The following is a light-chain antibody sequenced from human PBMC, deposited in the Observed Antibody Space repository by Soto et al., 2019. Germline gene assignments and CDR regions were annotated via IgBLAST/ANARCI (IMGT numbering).Light chain of an antibody. CDR1: QDVGNC. Sequence: DIQMTQSASSLSASLGDRVTITWQASQDVGNCLNWYQHKAGRAPKFLIQDASNLETGVPSRFSGSGSGKYFSFTITSLQTEDVATYYCQQCRDVPLTFGGGTKVDIK. J-gene: IGKJ4*01. CDR3: QQCRDVPLT. CDR2: DAS. V-gene: IGKV1-33*01.